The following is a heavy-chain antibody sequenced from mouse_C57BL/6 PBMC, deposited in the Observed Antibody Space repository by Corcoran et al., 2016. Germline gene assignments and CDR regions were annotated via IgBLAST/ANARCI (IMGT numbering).Heavy chain of an antibody. Sequence: QIQLVQSGPELKKPGETVKISCKASGYTFTTYGMSWVKQAPGKGLKWMGWINTYSGVPTYADDFKGRFAFSLETSASTAYLQINNLKNEDTATYFCARNYYDYDVWFAYWGQGTLVTVSA. J-gene: IGHJ3*01. CDR2: INTYSGVP. D-gene: IGHD2-4*01. CDR1: GYTFTTYG. CDR3: ARNYYDYDVWFAY. V-gene: IGHV9-3*01.